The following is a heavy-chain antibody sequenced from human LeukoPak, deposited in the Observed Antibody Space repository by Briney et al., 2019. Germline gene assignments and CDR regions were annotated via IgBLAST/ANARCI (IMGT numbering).Heavy chain of an antibody. Sequence: PGRSLRLSCAASGFTFSSYGMHWVRQAPGKGLEWVGLIRNKANGYTTEYAASVKGRFTISRDDSKNSLYLQMNSLKTEDTAVYYCARLGYSYGYVDYWGQGTLVTVSS. CDR1: GFTFSSYG. CDR2: IRNKANGYTT. CDR3: ARLGYSYGYVDY. V-gene: IGHV3-72*01. J-gene: IGHJ4*02. D-gene: IGHD5-18*01.